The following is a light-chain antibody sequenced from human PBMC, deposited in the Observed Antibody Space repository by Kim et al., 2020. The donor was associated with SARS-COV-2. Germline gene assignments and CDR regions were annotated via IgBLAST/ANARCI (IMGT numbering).Light chain of an antibody. CDR3: QQYSNYPLT. V-gene: IGKV1-5*03. J-gene: IGKJ4*01. CDR1: QSIVDW. Sequence: DIQMTQSPSTLSASVGDRVNITCRASQSIVDWLAWYQQKPGKAPKLVIYKASSLESGVPSRFSGSGSGTEFTLTISSLHPDDLGTYFCQQYSNYPLTFGGGTKGEIK. CDR2: KAS.